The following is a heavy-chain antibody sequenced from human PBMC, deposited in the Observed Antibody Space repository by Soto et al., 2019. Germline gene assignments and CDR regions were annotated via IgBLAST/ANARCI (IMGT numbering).Heavy chain of an antibody. CDR2: ISGSGATT. D-gene: IGHD1-1*01. Sequence: GSLRLSCAASGFIFSNYAMSWVRQAPGRGLEWVSAISGSGATTYYPDSVKGRFTISRDNSKNTLYLQMNDLRADDTAVYYCTKGGIPRRYNIPKVDFDYWGQGSLVTVSS. CDR1: GFIFSNYA. J-gene: IGHJ4*02. V-gene: IGHV3-23*01. CDR3: TKGGIPRRYNIPKVDFDY.